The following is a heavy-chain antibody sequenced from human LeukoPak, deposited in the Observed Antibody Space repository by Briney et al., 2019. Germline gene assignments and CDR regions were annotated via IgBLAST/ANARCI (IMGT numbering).Heavy chain of an antibody. J-gene: IGHJ5*02. V-gene: IGHV1-18*01. CDR3: AICKGIAATYPPWFDP. Sequence: ASVKVSCKASGYTFTSYGISWVRQAPGQGLEWMGWISAYSGNTNYAQKLQGRVTMTTDTSTSTAYMELRSLRSDDTAVYYCAICKGIAATYPPWFDPWGQGTLVTVSS. D-gene: IGHD6-13*01. CDR2: ISAYSGNT. CDR1: GYTFTSYG.